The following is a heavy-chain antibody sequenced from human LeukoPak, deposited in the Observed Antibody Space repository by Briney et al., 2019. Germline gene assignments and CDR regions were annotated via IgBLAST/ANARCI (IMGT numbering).Heavy chain of an antibody. CDR2: IGGGGGPT. D-gene: IGHD3-10*01. V-gene: IGHV3-23*01. Sequence: AGSLRLSCAASGFTFSNYAMSWVRQAPRTGLEWVSSIGGGGGPTYNADSVKGRFTVSRDNSKNGVFLQMHSLRAEDTAVYYCAKAVHFGSGGYFDYWGQGTLVTVSS. CDR3: AKAVHFGSGGYFDY. CDR1: GFTFSNYA. J-gene: IGHJ4*02.